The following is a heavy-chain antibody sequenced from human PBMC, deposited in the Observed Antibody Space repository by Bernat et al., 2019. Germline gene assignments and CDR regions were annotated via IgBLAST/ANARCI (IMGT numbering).Heavy chain of an antibody. J-gene: IGHJ6*02. Sequence: EVQLVESGGGLVQPGGSLRLSCAASGFTFSSYSMNWVRQAPGKGLEWVSYISSSSSTIYYADSVKGRLTISRDNAKNSLYLQMNSLRDEDTAVYYCARAPLQVYYYGMDVWGQGTTVTVSS. CDR3: ARAPLQVYYYGMDV. CDR2: ISSSSSTI. CDR1: GFTFSSYS. V-gene: IGHV3-48*02. D-gene: IGHD4-11*01.